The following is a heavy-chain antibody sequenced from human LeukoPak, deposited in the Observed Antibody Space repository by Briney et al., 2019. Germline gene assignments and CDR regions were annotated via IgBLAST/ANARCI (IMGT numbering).Heavy chain of an antibody. Sequence: ASQTLSLTCTVSGGSISSGGYYWSWIRQHPGKGLEWIGYIYYSGSTYYNPSLKSRVTISVDTSKNQFSLKLSSVTAADTAVYYCARVVADIAATTQLYYFDYWGQGTLVTVSS. CDR1: GGSISSGGYY. V-gene: IGHV4-31*03. J-gene: IGHJ4*02. CDR2: IYYSGST. CDR3: ARVVADIAATTQLYYFDY. D-gene: IGHD5-12*01.